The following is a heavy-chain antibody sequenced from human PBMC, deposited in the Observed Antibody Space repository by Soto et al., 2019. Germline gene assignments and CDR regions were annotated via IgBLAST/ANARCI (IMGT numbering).Heavy chain of an antibody. J-gene: IGHJ4*02. CDR3: AYGSSSAWIDY. CDR1: GDSMRGYHFY. Sequence: SETLSLTCSVSGDSMRGYHFYWGWIRQAPGKGLEWIGSAYFSGGNTSYSPSLKSRVSISVDTSKNEFSLRLTSLTAADTAVYFCAYGSSSAWIDYWGQGTLVTVS. D-gene: IGHD6-25*01. V-gene: IGHV4-39*01. CDR2: AYFSGGNT.